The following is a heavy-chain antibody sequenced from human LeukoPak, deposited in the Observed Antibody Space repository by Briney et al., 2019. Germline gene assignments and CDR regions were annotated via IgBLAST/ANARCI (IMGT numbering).Heavy chain of an antibody. J-gene: IGHJ4*02. CDR3: ATMFVVRGVISFDY. D-gene: IGHD3-10*01. CDR2: IYTSGST. Sequence: SETLSLTCTLSGGAVSSYYWSWIWQPPGGGLEWIGYIYTSGSTNYNPSLKSRVTVSLDMSKNQFALKLSSVTAADTAVYYCATMFVVRGVISFDYWGQGALVTVSS. CDR1: GGAVSSYY. V-gene: IGHV4-4*09.